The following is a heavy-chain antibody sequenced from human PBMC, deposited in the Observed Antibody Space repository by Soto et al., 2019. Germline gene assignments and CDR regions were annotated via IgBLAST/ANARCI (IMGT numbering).Heavy chain of an antibody. D-gene: IGHD5-12*01. Sequence: GGSLRLSCAASGFTFSSYGMHWVRQAPGKGLEWVAVISYDGSNKYYVDSVKGRFTISRDNSKNTLYLQMNSLRAEDTAVYYCAKDMAREWLRYYFDYWGQGTLVTVSS. CDR2: ISYDGSNK. J-gene: IGHJ4*02. CDR3: AKDMAREWLRYYFDY. V-gene: IGHV3-30*18. CDR1: GFTFSSYG.